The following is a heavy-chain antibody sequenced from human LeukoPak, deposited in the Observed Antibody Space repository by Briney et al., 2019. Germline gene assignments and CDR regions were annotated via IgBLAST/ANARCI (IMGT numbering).Heavy chain of an antibody. CDR2: INHSGST. CDR1: GGSFSGYY. CDR3: ARDINSSGYIDY. J-gene: IGHJ4*02. D-gene: IGHD3-22*01. Sequence: SETLSLTCAVYGGSFSGYYWSWIRQPPGKGLEWIGEINHSGSTYYNPSLKSRVTISVDTSKNQFSLKLSSVTAADTAVYYCARDINSSGYIDYWGQGTLVTVSS. V-gene: IGHV4-34*01.